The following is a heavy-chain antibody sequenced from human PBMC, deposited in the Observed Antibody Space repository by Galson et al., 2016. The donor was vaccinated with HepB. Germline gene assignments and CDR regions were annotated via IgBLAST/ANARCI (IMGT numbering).Heavy chain of an antibody. J-gene: IGHJ6*04. V-gene: IGHV6-1*01. CDR2: TYXXXKWXN. Sequence: CAISGDSVSSDNGAXXWIRXXXSRXXXWLXXTYXXXKWXNDYGVSVKXQITINPDTSKNQVSLRLNSVTPEDTAVYYCARGWAGSGWSVWGKGTTVTVSS. CDR3: ARGWAGSGWSV. CDR1: GDSVSSDNGA. D-gene: IGHD6-19*01.